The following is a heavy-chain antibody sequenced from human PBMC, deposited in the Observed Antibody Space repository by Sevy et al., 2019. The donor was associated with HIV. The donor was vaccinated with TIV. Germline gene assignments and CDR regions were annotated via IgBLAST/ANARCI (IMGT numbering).Heavy chain of an antibody. V-gene: IGHV3-30*18. CDR2: ISFDGNNK. D-gene: IGHD1-26*01. CDR3: AKVGGSKWELLEFYAMDV. CDR1: GFSFRNYG. J-gene: IGHJ6*02. Sequence: QLGGSLRLSCAASGFSFRNYGMHWVRQAPGKGLEWVAVISFDGNNKYYAHSLKGRFTISRDNSKNTLYLQMNSLRAEDTAVYYCAKVGGSKWELLEFYAMDVWGQGTTVTVSS.